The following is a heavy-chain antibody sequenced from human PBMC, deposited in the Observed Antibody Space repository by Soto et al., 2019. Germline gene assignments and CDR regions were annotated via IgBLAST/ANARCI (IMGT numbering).Heavy chain of an antibody. Sequence: GGSLRLSCAASGFTVSDHYMDWVRQAPGKGLEWVGRTRKKVNSYSTEYAASVKGRFTISRDDSSNSLYLQMNSLKTEDTAVYYCTRVVTRTNNYAFDVWGQGTMVTVSS. CDR3: TRVVTRTNNYAFDV. CDR1: GFTVSDHY. CDR2: TRKKVNSYST. V-gene: IGHV3-72*01. J-gene: IGHJ3*01. D-gene: IGHD2-8*01.